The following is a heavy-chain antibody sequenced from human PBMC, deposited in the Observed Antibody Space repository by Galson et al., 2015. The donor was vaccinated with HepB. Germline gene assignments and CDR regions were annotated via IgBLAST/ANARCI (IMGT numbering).Heavy chain of an antibody. CDR1: GFTFSNFA. CDR2: ISDSGDST. CDR3: AKKGATTADFDS. Sequence: SLRLSCAASGFTFSNFAMTWVRQAPGKGLEWVSFISDSGDSTYYADSVKGRFTISRDNLKNTLYLQMNNLRAEDTAIYYCAKKGATTADFDSWGQGTLVTVSS. J-gene: IGHJ4*02. V-gene: IGHV3-23*01. D-gene: IGHD1-26*01.